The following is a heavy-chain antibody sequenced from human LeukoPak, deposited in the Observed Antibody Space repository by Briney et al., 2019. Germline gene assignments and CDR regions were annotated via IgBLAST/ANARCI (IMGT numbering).Heavy chain of an antibody. CDR3: ARGAHGQLPVPYYYYGMDV. CDR2: INHSGST. Sequence: SETLSLTCAVYGGSFSGYYWNWIRQPPGKGLEWIGEINHSGSTNYNPSLKSRVTISVDTSKNQLSLKLSSVTAADTAVYYCARGAHGQLPVPYYYYGMDVWGQGTTVTVSS. CDR1: GGSFSGYY. J-gene: IGHJ6*02. V-gene: IGHV4-34*01.